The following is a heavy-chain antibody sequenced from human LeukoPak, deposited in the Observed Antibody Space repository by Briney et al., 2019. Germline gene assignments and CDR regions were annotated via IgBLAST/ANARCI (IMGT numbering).Heavy chain of an antibody. Sequence: SGPTLAKPTQTLTLTCTFSGFSLSTSGVGVGWIRQPPGKALEWLALINWDDDKRYSPSLKSRLTITKDTSKNQVVLTMTNMDPVDTATYYCAHSGYSYGTHYPFDYWGQGTLVTVSS. D-gene: IGHD5-18*01. CDR1: GFSLSTSGVG. V-gene: IGHV2-5*02. CDR2: INWDDDK. CDR3: AHSGYSYGTHYPFDY. J-gene: IGHJ4*02.